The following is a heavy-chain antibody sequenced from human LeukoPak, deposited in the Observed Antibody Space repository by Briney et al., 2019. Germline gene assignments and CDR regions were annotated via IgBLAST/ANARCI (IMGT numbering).Heavy chain of an antibody. J-gene: IGHJ5*02. V-gene: IGHV3-53*01. D-gene: IGHD1-26*01. CDR2: TYSGGST. Sequence: GGSLRLSCAASGFTVSSNYMSWVRQAPGKGLEWVSVTYSGGSTYYADSVKGRFTISRDKSKNTLYLQMNSLRAEDTAMYYCASTLVGTTSGYSWGQGALVIVSS. CDR1: GFTVSSNY. CDR3: ASTLVGTTSGYS.